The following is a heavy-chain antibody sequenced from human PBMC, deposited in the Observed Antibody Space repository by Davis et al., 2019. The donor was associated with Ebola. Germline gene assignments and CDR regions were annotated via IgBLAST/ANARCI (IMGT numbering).Heavy chain of an antibody. V-gene: IGHV1-18*01. J-gene: IGHJ3*02. CDR3: AREIGVAVPGVMKDAFDI. D-gene: IGHD2-2*01. Sequence: ASVKVSCKASGYTFTTYGISWVRQAPGQGLEWMGWISGDDGNTKYAQKLQGRVTMTTDTSTSTAYMELRSLTSDDTAVYYCAREIGVAVPGVMKDAFDIWGQGTVVTVSS. CDR1: GYTFTTYG. CDR2: ISGDDGNT.